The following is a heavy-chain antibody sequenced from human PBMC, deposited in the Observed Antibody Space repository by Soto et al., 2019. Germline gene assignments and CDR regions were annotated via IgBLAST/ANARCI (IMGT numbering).Heavy chain of an antibody. V-gene: IGHV1-69*01. CDR2: IIPIFGTA. CDR1: AGTSTSRD. D-gene: IGHD2-2*01. CDR3: ARASVVPAALFTPYNWFDP. J-gene: IGHJ5*02. Sequence: SVHASCKASAGTSTSRDISWVRQAPGQWLDWMGGIIPIFGTANYAQEFQGRVTITADESTSTAYMELSSVTAADTAVYYCARASVVPAALFTPYNWFDPWGQGHLVTVSS.